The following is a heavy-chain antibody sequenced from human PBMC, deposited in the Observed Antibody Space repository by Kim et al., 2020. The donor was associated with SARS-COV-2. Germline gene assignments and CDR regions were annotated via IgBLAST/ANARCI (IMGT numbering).Heavy chain of an antibody. CDR3: ATGHDHGGNSD. CDR2: VSSSGSYT. Sequence: GGSLRLSCAVSGFTFNSNSMNWVRQAPGKGLEWVSSVSSSGSYTNYADSVRGRFTISRDNARNSLYLQMNNLRVEDTAVYYCATGHDHGGNSDWGQGTLV. V-gene: IGHV3-21*01. D-gene: IGHD4-17*01. CDR1: GFTFNSNS. J-gene: IGHJ4*02.